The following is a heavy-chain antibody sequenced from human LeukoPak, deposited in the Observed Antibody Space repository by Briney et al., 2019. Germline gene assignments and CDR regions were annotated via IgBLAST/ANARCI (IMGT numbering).Heavy chain of an antibody. CDR3: ARTGRASWEKVRKNYFDY. Sequence: PSETLSLTCAVYGGSFSGYYWSWIRQPPGKGLEWIGEINHSGSTNYNPSLKSRVTISVDTSKNQFSLKLSSVTAADTAVCYCARTGRASWEKVRKNYFDYWGQGTLVTVSS. V-gene: IGHV4-34*01. D-gene: IGHD3-9*01. J-gene: IGHJ4*02. CDR2: INHSGST. CDR1: GGSFSGYY.